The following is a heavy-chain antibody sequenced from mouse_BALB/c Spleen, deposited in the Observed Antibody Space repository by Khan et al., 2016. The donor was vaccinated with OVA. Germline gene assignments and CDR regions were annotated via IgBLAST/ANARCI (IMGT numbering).Heavy chain of an antibody. CDR3: ATSYYVGYYFDY. D-gene: IGHD1-1*01. CDR1: GFTFSSYG. J-gene: IGHJ2*01. V-gene: IGHV5-17*02. CDR2: TSGDSSTI. Sequence: EVELVESGGGLVQPGGSRKLSCAASGFTFSSYGMHWVRQAPEKGLEWVAYTSGDSSTIYYADTVKGRFTLSRDNPKNTLFLLMTSLMSEDTAMYYCATSYYVGYYFDYWGPGTTLTVSS.